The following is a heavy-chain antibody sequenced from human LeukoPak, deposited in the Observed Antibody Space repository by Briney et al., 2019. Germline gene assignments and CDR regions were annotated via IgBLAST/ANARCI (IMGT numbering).Heavy chain of an antibody. D-gene: IGHD1-26*01. CDR1: GFTFSSYA. CDR2: ISYDGSNK. J-gene: IGHJ5*02. V-gene: IGHV3-30-3*01. Sequence: PGGSLRLSCAASGFTFSSYAMHWVRQAPGKGLEWVAVISYDGSNKYYADSVKGRFTISRDNSKNTLYLQMNSLRAEDTAVYYCARDGTYNWFDPWGQGTLVTVSS. CDR3: ARDGTYNWFDP.